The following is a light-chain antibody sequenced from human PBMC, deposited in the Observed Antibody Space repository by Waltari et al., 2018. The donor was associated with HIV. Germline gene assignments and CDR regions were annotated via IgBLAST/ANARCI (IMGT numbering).Light chain of an antibody. J-gene: IGLJ3*02. Sequence: QLVLTQSASASASLGASVKLTCTLSSGYTAYAIAWHQQQAEKGPRYLMKVNSDGSYSRGDGIPDRFSGSSSEAERYLTNPSLQSEDEADYYCQTWDTGIRVFGGGTKLTVL. V-gene: IGLV4-69*01. CDR1: SGYTAYA. CDR3: QTWDTGIRV. CDR2: VNSDGSY.